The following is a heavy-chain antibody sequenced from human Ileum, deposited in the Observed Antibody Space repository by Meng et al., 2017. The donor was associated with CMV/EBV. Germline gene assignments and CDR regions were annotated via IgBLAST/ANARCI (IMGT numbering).Heavy chain of an antibody. CDR3: ARARGDSSGYFYLAY. Sequence: SGFTFSSYSMNWVRQAPGKGLEWVSSISSSSSYIYYADSVKDRFTIYRDNAKNSLYLQMNSLRAEDTAVYYCARARGDSSGYFYLAYWGQGTLVTVSS. CDR1: GFTFSSYS. J-gene: IGHJ4*02. CDR2: ISSSSSYI. V-gene: IGHV3-21*01. D-gene: IGHD3-22*01.